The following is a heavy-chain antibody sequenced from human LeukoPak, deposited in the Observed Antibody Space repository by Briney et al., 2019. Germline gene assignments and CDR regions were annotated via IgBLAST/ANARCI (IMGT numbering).Heavy chain of an antibody. CDR1: GGSFRGYY. V-gene: IGHV4-34*01. CDR2: INHSGST. D-gene: IGHD2-2*01. J-gene: IGHJ5*02. CDR3: ARQVVVVPARPSWFDP. Sequence: TSETLSLTCAVYGGSFRGYYWSWIRQPPGKGLVWIGEINHSGSTNYNPSLKSRVTISVDTSKNQFSLKLSSVTAADTAVYYCARQVVVVPARPSWFDPWGQGTLVTVSS.